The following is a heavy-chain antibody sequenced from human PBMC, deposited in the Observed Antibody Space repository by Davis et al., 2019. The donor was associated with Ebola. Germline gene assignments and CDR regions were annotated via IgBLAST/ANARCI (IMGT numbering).Heavy chain of an antibody. J-gene: IGHJ4*02. CDR2: ISYDGSNK. V-gene: IGHV3-30*03. D-gene: IGHD4-11*01. CDR3: ASLTVTTCGLDY. CDR1: GFTFSSYG. Sequence: GESLKLSCAASGFTFSSYGMHWVRQAPGKGLEWVAVISYDGSNKYYADSVKGRFTISRDNSKSTLYLQMNSLKAEDTAVYYCASLTVTTCGLDYWGQGTLVTVSS.